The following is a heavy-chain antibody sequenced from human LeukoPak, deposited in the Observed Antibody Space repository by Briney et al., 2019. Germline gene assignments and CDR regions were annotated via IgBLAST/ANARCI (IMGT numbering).Heavy chain of an antibody. CDR3: ARGASSWFEP. CDR2: INNDGTSG. D-gene: IGHD6-13*01. J-gene: IGHJ5*02. Sequence: GGSLRLSCAASGFTFSTYWMHWVRHAPGKGRVWVSRINNDGTSGGGADSVKGRFTISRDNAKNTLYLQRNRLRAEDTAVYYCARGASSWFEPWGQGTLVTVSS. CDR1: GFTFSTYW. V-gene: IGHV3-74*01.